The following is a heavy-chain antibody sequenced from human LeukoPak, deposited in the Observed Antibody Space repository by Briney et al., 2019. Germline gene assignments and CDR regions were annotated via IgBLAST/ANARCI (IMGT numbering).Heavy chain of an antibody. Sequence: ASVKVSCKASGYTFTSYGISWVRQAPGQGLEWMGIINLGGGTTDYAQKFQGRVTMTRDTSTGTVYMELSSLRSEDTAVYYCAREERPIAAAGRGAFDYWGQGTLVTVSS. D-gene: IGHD6-13*01. CDR1: GYTFTSYG. J-gene: IGHJ4*02. CDR3: AREERPIAAAGRGAFDY. V-gene: IGHV1-46*01. CDR2: INLGGGTT.